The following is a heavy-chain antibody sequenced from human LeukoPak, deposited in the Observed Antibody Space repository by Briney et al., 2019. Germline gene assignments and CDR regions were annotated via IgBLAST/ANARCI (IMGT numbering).Heavy chain of an antibody. CDR3: ARDGGDYGSGSYYAY. CDR1: GYTFTRYY. CDR2: INPSGGTT. J-gene: IGHJ4*02. Sequence: ASVKVSCKASGYTFTRYYMYWVRQAPGQGLEWMGIINPSGGTTNYAQKFQGRVTMTRDTSTSTVYMELSSLRAEDTAVYYCARDGGDYGSGSYYAYWGQGTLVTVSS. V-gene: IGHV1-46*01. D-gene: IGHD3-10*01.